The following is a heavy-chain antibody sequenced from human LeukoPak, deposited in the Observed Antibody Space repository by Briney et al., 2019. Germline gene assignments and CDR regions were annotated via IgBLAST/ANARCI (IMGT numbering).Heavy chain of an antibody. CDR3: AKDPARIAAAEVIFDY. V-gene: IGHV3-23*01. CDR2: VSGSGGST. Sequence: PGGSLRLSCAASGFTFSSYAMSWVRQAPGKGLEWVSTVSGSGGSTYYAYSVEGRFTISRDNSKNTLYLQMNSLRAEDTAVYYCAKDPARIAAAEVIFDYWGQGTLVTVSS. D-gene: IGHD6-25*01. J-gene: IGHJ4*02. CDR1: GFTFSSYA.